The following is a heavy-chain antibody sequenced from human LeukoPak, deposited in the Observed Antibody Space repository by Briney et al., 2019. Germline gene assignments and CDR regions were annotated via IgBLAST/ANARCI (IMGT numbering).Heavy chain of an antibody. CDR3: ARARWNDRGSQVDY. D-gene: IGHD1-1*01. CDR2: IYYSGST. J-gene: IGHJ4*02. CDR1: GGSISSGGYY. V-gene: IGHV4-31*03. Sequence: PSETLSLACTVSGGSISSGGYYWSWIRQHPGKGLEWIGYIYYSGSTYYNPSLKSRVTISVDTSKNQFSLKLSSVTAADTAVYYCARARWNDRGSQVDYWGQGTLVTVPS.